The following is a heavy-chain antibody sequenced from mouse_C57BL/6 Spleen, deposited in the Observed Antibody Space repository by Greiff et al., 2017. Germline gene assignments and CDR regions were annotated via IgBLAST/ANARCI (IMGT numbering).Heavy chain of an antibody. V-gene: IGHV1-15*01. CDR1: GYTFTDYE. CDR3: TRLHYGSSYADY. J-gene: IGHJ2*01. D-gene: IGHD1-1*01. Sequence: VKLMESGAELVRPGASVTLSCKASGYTFTDYEMHWVKQTPVHGLEWIGAIDPETGGTAYNQKFKGKAILTADKSSSTAYMELRSLTSEDSAVYYCTRLHYGSSYADYWGQGTTLTVSS. CDR2: IDPETGGT.